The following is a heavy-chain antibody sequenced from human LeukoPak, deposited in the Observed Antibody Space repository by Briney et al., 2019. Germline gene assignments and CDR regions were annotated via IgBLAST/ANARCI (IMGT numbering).Heavy chain of an antibody. CDR1: GYTFTGHY. J-gene: IGHJ4*02. CDR3: AVFSGEFDY. Sequence: GASVKVSCKASGYTFTGHYIHWVRQAPGQGLEWMGRINPNSGGTNYAQKFQGRVTMTRDTSISTAYMELSRLRSDDTAMYNCAVFSGEFDYWGQGTLVTVSS. V-gene: IGHV1-2*06. D-gene: IGHD5-12*01. CDR2: INPNSGGT.